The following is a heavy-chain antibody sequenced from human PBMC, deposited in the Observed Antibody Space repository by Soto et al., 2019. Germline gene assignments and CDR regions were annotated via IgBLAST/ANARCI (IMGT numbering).Heavy chain of an antibody. CDR3: ARGEQLWLQAHYYYGMDV. CDR1: GFTFSSYW. D-gene: IGHD5-18*01. J-gene: IGHJ6*02. V-gene: IGHV3-7*03. CDR2: IKQDGSEK. Sequence: EVQLVESGGGLVQPGGSLRLSCAASGFTFSSYWMSWVRQAPGKGLEWVANIKQDGSEKYYVDSVKGRFTISRDNAKNSLYLQMHSLRAEDTAVYYCARGEQLWLQAHYYYGMDVWGQGTTVTVSS.